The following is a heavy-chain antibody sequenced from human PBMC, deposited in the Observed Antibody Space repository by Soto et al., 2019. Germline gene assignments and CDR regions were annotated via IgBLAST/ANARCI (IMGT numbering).Heavy chain of an antibody. Sequence: PSETLSLTCTVSGGSISSYYWSWIRQSPGKGLEWIGYIYYSGSTNYNPSLKSRVTISVDTSKNQFSLKLSSVTAADTAVYYCARIIDYDILTGRPYYYYYYMDVWGKGTTVTVSS. V-gene: IGHV4-59*01. CDR3: ARIIDYDILTGRPYYYYYYMDV. CDR1: GGSISSYY. D-gene: IGHD3-9*01. J-gene: IGHJ6*03. CDR2: IYYSGST.